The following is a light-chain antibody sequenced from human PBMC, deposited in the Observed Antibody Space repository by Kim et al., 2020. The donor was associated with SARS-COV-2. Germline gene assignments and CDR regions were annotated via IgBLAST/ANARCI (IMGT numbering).Light chain of an antibody. CDR1: QPVSSW. J-gene: IGKJ2*01. V-gene: IGKV1-5*03. Sequence: GDRVTITCRASQPVSSWLAWYQQKTGKAPKLLIYKAYILPSGVPSRFSGSGSGTEFTLTISSLQPDDVGTYYCQQYYTSSTFGLGTKLEI. CDR2: KAY. CDR3: QQYYTSST.